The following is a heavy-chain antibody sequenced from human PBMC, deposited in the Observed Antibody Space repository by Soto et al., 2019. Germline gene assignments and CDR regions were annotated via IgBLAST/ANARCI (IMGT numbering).Heavy chain of an antibody. CDR2: IYYSGST. CDR1: GGSISSGGYY. D-gene: IGHD1-26*01. Sequence: SETLSLTCTVSGGSISSGGYYWSWIRQHPGKGLEWIGYIYYSGSTYYNPSLKSRVTISVDTSKNQFSLKLSSVTAADTAVYYCARDWVVGAGDAFDIWGQGTMVTVSS. V-gene: IGHV4-31*03. J-gene: IGHJ3*02. CDR3: ARDWVVGAGDAFDI.